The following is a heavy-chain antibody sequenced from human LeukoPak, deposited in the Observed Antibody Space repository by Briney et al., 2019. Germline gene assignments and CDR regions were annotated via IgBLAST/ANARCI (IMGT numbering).Heavy chain of an antibody. CDR1: GFTFSDYY. D-gene: IGHD6-13*01. CDR2: IQGDGSNT. CDR3: SRGTSAGGPISPFDF. J-gene: IGHJ4*02. V-gene: IGHV3-74*01. Sequence: GGSLRLSCAASGFTFSDYYMSWVRQAPGKGLVWVSRIQGDGSNTNYADSVKGRFSISRDNAKNTVYLQMTSLWAEDTGIYYCSRGTSAGGPISPFDFWGQGTVVTVSS.